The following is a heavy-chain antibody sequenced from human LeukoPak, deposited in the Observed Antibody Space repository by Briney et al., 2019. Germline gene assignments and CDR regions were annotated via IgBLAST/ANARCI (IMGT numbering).Heavy chain of an antibody. J-gene: IGHJ4*02. CDR2: INPYSGAI. Sequence: ASVKVSCKSSGFTFTDEYIHWVRQAPGQGLEWMGWINPYSGAINYAQKFQGRVTLTRDTSISTAYMELSRLTSGDTAVYYCARTRLSEYYFDYWGQGIPVTVSS. V-gene: IGHV1-2*02. CDR3: ARTRLSEYYFDY. CDR1: GFTFTDEY. D-gene: IGHD2-21*02.